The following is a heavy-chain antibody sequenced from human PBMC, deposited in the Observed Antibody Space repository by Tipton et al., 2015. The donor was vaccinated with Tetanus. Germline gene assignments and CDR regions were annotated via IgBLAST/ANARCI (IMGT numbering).Heavy chain of an antibody. CDR2: IYYSGST. CDR1: GGSISSYY. Sequence: TLSLTCTVSGGSISSYYWSWIRQPPGKGLEWIGYIYYSGSTNYNPSLKSRVTISVDTSKNQFSLKLSSVTAADTAVYYCARHFNSYSSYMDVWGKGTTVTVSS. V-gene: IGHV4-59*01. CDR3: ARHFNSYSSYMDV. J-gene: IGHJ6*03. D-gene: IGHD3-3*02.